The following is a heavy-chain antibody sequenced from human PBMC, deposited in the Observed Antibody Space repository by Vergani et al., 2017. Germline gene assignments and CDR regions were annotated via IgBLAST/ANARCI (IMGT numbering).Heavy chain of an antibody. CDR2: INHSGST. Sequence: QVQLQQWGAGLLKPSETLSLTCAVYGGSFSGYYWSWIRQPPGKGLEWIGEINHSGSTNYNPSLKSRVTISVDTSKNQFSLKLSSVTAADTAVYYCARVSIRPYAPSYDRYYYYYYIDFWGKGTTVTVSS. D-gene: IGHD2-2*01. CDR3: ARVSIRPYAPSYDRYYYYYYIDF. J-gene: IGHJ6*03. CDR1: GGSFSGYY. V-gene: IGHV4-34*01.